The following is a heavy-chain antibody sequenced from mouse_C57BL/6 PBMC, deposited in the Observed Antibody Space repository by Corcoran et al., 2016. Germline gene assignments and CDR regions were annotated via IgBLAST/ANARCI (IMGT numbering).Heavy chain of an antibody. V-gene: IGHV9-3*01. CDR2: INTYSGVP. D-gene: IGHD1-1*01. CDR3: ARWHYYGSSYGY. CDR1: GYTFTTYG. J-gene: IGHJ2*01. Sequence: QIQLVQSGPELKKPGETVKISCKASGYTFTTYGMSWVKQAPGKGVKWMGWINTYSGVPTYADDFKGRFAFSLETSASTAYLQINNLKNEDTATYFCARWHYYGSSYGYWGQGTTLTVSS.